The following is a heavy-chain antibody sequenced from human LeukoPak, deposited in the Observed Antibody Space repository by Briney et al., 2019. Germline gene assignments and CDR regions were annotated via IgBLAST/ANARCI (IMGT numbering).Heavy chain of an antibody. CDR1: GYTFTGYY. CDR3: ALISYCTSITCYFLDY. CDR2: INPNSGGT. D-gene: IGHD2-2*01. Sequence: ASVKVSCKASGYTFTGYYMHWVRQAPGQGLEWMGWINPNSGGTNYAQKFQGRVTMTRDTSISTAYMELSSLRSEDTAVYYCALISYCTSITCYFLDYWGQGTLVTVSS. J-gene: IGHJ4*02. V-gene: IGHV1-2*02.